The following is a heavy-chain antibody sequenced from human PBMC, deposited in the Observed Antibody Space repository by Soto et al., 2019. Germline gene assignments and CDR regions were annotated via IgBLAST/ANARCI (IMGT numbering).Heavy chain of an antibody. V-gene: IGHV3-23*01. CDR2: ISGSGGST. Sequence: PGGSLRLSCAASGFTFSSYAMSWVRQAPGKGLEWVSAISGSGGSTYYADSVKGRFTISRDNSKNTLYLQMNSLRAEDTAVYYCAKRWESGYDYDYFDYWGQGTLVTVSS. D-gene: IGHD5-12*01. CDR3: AKRWESGYDYDYFDY. J-gene: IGHJ4*02. CDR1: GFTFSSYA.